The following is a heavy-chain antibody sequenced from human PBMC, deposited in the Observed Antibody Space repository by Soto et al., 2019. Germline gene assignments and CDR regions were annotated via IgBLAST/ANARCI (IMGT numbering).Heavy chain of an antibody. CDR2: IIRLLST. J-gene: IGHJ4*02. CDR1: GDTFRNYA. Sequence: QVQLVQSGAEVKKPGSSVKVSCKASGDTFRNYAFTWVRQAPGQGLEWMGTIIRLLSTRYAQKFQGRVTMTADESTSTVYMDLSSLKSDDTAVYYCARDPEIAVVGRGTSFEHWGQGTLVTVSS. V-gene: IGHV1-69*09. D-gene: IGHD6-19*01. CDR3: ARDPEIAVVGRGTSFEH.